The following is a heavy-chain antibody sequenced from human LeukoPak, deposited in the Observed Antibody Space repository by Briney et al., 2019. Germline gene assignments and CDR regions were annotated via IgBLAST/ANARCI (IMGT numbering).Heavy chain of an antibody. CDR1: GSSISSYY. CDR3: ARGPTYYDSSGYHY. D-gene: IGHD3-22*01. J-gene: IGHJ4*02. Sequence: SETLSLTCTVSGSSISSYYWSWIRQPPGKGLEWIGYIYYSGSTNYNPSLKSRVTISVDTSKNQFSLKLSSVTAADTAVYYCARGPTYYDSSGYHYWGQGTLVTVSS. V-gene: IGHV4-59*01. CDR2: IYYSGST.